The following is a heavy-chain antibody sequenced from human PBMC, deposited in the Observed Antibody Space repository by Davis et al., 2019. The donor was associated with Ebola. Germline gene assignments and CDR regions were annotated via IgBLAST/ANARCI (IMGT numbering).Heavy chain of an antibody. CDR2: LSGSGVFT. V-gene: IGHV3-23*01. CDR3: GRGGVPASCDD. Sequence: PGGSLRLSCATSGFTFSDYALSWVRQAPGRGLEWVSGLSGSGVFTYYADFVKGRFTISRDNTKSTLYLQMNGLRDDDTAVYYCGRGGVPASCDDWGQGTLVTVSS. CDR1: GFTFSDYA. D-gene: IGHD2-2*01. J-gene: IGHJ4*02.